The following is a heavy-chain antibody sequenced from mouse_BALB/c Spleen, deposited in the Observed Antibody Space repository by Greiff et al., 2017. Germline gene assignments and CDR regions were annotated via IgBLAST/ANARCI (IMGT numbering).Heavy chain of an antibody. Sequence: DVHLVESGGGLVQPGGSLRLSCATSGFTFTDYYMSWVRQPPGKALEWLGFIRNKANGYTTEYSASVKGRFTISRDNSQSILYLQMNTLRAEDSATYYCARRYDYDGYYAMDYWGQGTSVTVSS. CDR1: GFTFTDYY. V-gene: IGHV7-3*02. CDR2: IRNKANGYTT. CDR3: ARRYDYDGYYAMDY. J-gene: IGHJ4*01. D-gene: IGHD2-4*01.